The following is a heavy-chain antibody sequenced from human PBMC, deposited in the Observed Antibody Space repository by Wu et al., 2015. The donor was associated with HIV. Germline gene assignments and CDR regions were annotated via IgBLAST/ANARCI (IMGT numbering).Heavy chain of an antibody. CDR3: ARGLGIVLPLDS. J-gene: IGHJ4*02. CDR2: INPNNGET. D-gene: IGHD3-22*01. V-gene: IGHV1-2*02. CDR1: GYSFYGYY. Sequence: QAHLVQSGADVKKPGASVKVSCKASGYSFYGYYMHWVRQAPGQGLEWMGWINPNNGETKYAQNIQDRIIMTRDTSISTAYMELRRLTSDDTAVYYCARGLGIVLPLDSWGHGNPTVTVS.